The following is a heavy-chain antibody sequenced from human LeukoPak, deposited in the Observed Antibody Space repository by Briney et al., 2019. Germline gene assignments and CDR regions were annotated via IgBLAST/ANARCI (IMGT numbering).Heavy chain of an antibody. V-gene: IGHV1-3*03. CDR3: ARAQGEYYYYYMDV. CDR2: INAGNGNT. D-gene: IGHD1-26*01. J-gene: IGHJ6*03. CDR1: GYTFTSYA. Sequence: EASVKVSCKASGYTFTSYAMHWVRQAPGQRLEWMGWINAGNGNTKYSQEFQGRVTITRGTSASTAYMELSSLRSEDMAVYYCARAQGEYYYYYMDVWGKGTTVTVSS.